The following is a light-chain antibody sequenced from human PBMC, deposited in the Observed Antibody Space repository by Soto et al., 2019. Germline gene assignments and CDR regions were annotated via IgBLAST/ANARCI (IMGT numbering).Light chain of an antibody. J-gene: IGKJ4*01. CDR3: QQYYSTPPVT. Sequence: DIVMTQSPDSLAVSLGERATINCKSSQSVLYNSNNKNYLAWYQQKPRQPPKLLISWASTRESGVPDRFSGSGSGTDFTLTISSLQAEDVAVYYCQQYYSTPPVTFGGGTKVEIK. CDR2: WAS. CDR1: QSVLYNSNNKNY. V-gene: IGKV4-1*01.